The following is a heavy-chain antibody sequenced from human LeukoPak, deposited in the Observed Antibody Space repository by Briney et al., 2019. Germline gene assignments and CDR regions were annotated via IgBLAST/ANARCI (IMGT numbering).Heavy chain of an antibody. V-gene: IGHV1-69*13. CDR3: ARAPPPQLLSGDWFDP. Sequence: GXSVKVSCKASGGTFSSYAISWVRQAPGQGLEWMGGIIPIFGTANYAQKFQGRVTITADESTSTAYMELSSLRSEDTAVYYCARAPPPQLLSGDWFDPWGQGTLVTVSS. D-gene: IGHD2-2*01. CDR2: IIPIFGTA. J-gene: IGHJ5*02. CDR1: GGTFSSYA.